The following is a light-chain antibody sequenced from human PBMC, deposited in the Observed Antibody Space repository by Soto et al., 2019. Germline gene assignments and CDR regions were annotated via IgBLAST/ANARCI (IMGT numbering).Light chain of an antibody. CDR2: GAS. CDR3: QHYNNWPYT. Sequence: EIVMTQSPATLSVSPGERATLSCRASQSVSSKLAWYQQRPGQAPRLLIYGASTRATGIPVRFSGSGSGTEFALTIGSLQSEDFAVYYCQHYNNWPYTFGQGTKLEIK. V-gene: IGKV3-15*01. CDR1: QSVSSK. J-gene: IGKJ2*01.